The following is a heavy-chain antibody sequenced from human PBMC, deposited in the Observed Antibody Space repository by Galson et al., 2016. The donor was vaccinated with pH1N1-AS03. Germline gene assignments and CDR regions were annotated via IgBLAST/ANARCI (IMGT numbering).Heavy chain of an antibody. D-gene: IGHD2-15*01. Sequence: SLRLSCAASGFIFSAYPMNWVRQAPGKGLEWVSFIGTSSTYIYYADSVKGRFTLSRDNAKNSLYLQMNSLRAEDTAVYYCARVGVVGPPYGMDVWGQGTTVTVSS. CDR3: ARVGVVGPPYGMDV. CDR1: GFIFSAYP. V-gene: IGHV3-21*01. J-gene: IGHJ6*02. CDR2: IGTSSTYI.